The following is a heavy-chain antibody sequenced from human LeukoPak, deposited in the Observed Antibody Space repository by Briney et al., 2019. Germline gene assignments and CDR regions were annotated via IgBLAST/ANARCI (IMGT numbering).Heavy chain of an antibody. CDR1: GDTFSSYG. D-gene: IGHD6-19*01. CDR3: ARFGLGKHIEVAGIPFDI. J-gene: IGHJ3*02. CDR2: ILPIFGTT. V-gene: IGHV1-69*01. Sequence: SVKVSCKASGDTFSSYGISWVRQAPGQGLEWLGGILPIFGTTKYAERFQDRVTITADASTSTVYMELRSLGSDDTAVYYCARFGLGKHIEVAGIPFDIWGQGTMVTVSS.